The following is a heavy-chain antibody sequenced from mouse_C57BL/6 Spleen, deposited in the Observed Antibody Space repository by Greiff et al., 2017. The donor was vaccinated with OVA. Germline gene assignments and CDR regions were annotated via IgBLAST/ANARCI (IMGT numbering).Heavy chain of an antibody. Sequence: EVKLVESGGGLVKPGGSLKLSCAASGFTFSDYGMHWVRQAPEKGLEWVAYLSSGSSTIYYADTVKGRIPISRDNAKKHLFLQMTSLSSEYTAMYYCARSNWDYCDYWGQGTTLTVSS. CDR2: LSSGSSTI. D-gene: IGHD4-1*01. V-gene: IGHV5-17*01. CDR1: GFTFSDYG. J-gene: IGHJ2*01. CDR3: ARSNWDYCDY.